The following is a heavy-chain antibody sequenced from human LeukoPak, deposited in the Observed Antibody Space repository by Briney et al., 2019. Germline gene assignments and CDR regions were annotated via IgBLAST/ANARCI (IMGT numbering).Heavy chain of an antibody. CDR2: IRSKAYGGTT. Sequence: GGSLRLSCTASGFTFGDYAMSWFRQAPGKGLEWVGFIRSKAYGGTTEYAASVKGRFTISRDDSKSIAYLQMNSLKTEDTAVYYCTSGAAPRTYYYYMDVWGKGTTVTVSS. V-gene: IGHV3-49*03. CDR3: TSGAAPRTYYYYMDV. CDR1: GFTFGDYA. D-gene: IGHD1-7*01. J-gene: IGHJ6*03.